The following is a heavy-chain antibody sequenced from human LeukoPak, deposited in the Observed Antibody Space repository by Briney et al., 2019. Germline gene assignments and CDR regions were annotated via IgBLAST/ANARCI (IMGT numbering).Heavy chain of an antibody. CDR3: ASFHYYGSGAYYLSY. V-gene: IGHV3-23*01. D-gene: IGHD3-10*01. Sequence: GGSLRLSCAASGFTLSSYAMTWVRQAPGKGLEWVSDIGDSGATTYYADSVKGRFTISRDNSKNTLYLQMSSLRAEDTAVYFCASFHYYGSGAYYLSYWGQGTLVSVSS. CDR1: GFTLSSYA. CDR2: IGDSGATT. J-gene: IGHJ4*02.